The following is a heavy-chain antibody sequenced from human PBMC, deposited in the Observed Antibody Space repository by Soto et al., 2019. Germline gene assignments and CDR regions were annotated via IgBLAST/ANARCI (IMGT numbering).Heavy chain of an antibody. Sequence: QVQLVESGGGVVQPGRSLRLSCAASVFTFSTYGMHWVRQAPGKGLEWVAVISYDGSNKYYADSVKGRFTISRDNSKNTLYLQMSSLRAEDTAVYYCAKGFSYSVIDYWGQGTLVTVSS. J-gene: IGHJ4*02. V-gene: IGHV3-30*18. D-gene: IGHD5-18*01. CDR3: AKGFSYSVIDY. CDR1: VFTFSTYG. CDR2: ISYDGSNK.